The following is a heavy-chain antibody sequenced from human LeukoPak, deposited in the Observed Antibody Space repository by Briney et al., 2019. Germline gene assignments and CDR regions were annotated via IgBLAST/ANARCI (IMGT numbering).Heavy chain of an antibody. CDR3: ATDSGIAAAGTPYYYYYYMDV. CDR1: GGSISSGSYY. CDR2: IYTSGST. J-gene: IGHJ6*03. Sequence: SETLSLTCTVSGGSISSGSYYWSWIRQPAGTGLEWIGRIYTSGSTNYNPSLKSRVTISVDTSKNQFSLKLSSVTAADTAVYYCATDSGIAAAGTPYYYYYYMDVWGKGTTVTVSS. V-gene: IGHV4-61*02. D-gene: IGHD6-13*01.